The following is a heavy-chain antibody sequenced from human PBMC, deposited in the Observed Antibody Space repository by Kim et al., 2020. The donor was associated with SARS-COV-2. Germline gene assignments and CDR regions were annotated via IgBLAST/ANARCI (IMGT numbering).Heavy chain of an antibody. V-gene: IGHV3-7*03. CDR2: IKGDGSEE. CDR3: VAGLGWLSDY. Sequence: GSLRLSCAASGFSFSDYWMTWVRQPPGRGPQWVATIKGDGSEEYYEDSERGRVTISRDNAKNFLFLQMNSLRVEDTAVYYCVAGLGWLSDYWGQGILVTVSS. D-gene: IGHD6-19*01. CDR1: GFSFSDYW. J-gene: IGHJ4*02.